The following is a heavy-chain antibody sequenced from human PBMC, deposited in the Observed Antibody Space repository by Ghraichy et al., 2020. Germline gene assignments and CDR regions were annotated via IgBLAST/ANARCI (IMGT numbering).Heavy chain of an antibody. CDR1: GFTFSTYW. CDR3: ARDSRDRPAVGTFDY. D-gene: IGHD6-13*01. Sequence: GRSLRLSCEASGFTFSTYWVTWVRQAPGRGLEWLANIKGDGTERYYADSLKARFTISRDNAKNSLFLQMDSLRAEDTAVYYCARDSRDRPAVGTFDYWGQGTLVTVSS. V-gene: IGHV3-7*03. CDR2: IKGDGTER. J-gene: IGHJ4*02.